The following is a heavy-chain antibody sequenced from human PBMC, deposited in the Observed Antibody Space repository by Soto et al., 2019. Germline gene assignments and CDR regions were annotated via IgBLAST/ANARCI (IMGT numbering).Heavy chain of an antibody. CDR1: GGTFSSYA. Sequence: SVKVSCKASGGTFSSYAISWVRQAPGQGLEWMGGIIPIFGTANYAQKFQGRVTITAGESTSTAYMELSSLRSEDTAVYYCAADDYGGKNRFDYWGQGTLVTVSS. CDR2: IIPIFGTA. J-gene: IGHJ4*02. V-gene: IGHV1-69*13. D-gene: IGHD4-17*01. CDR3: AADDYGGKNRFDY.